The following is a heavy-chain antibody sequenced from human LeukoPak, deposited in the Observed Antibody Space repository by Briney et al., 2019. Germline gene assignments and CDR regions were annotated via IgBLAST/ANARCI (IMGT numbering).Heavy chain of an antibody. V-gene: IGHV4-39*07. J-gene: IGHJ3*02. CDR3: ARDWYGGNSPLAFDI. D-gene: IGHD4-23*01. Sequence: SETLSLTCTVSGGSISSSSYYWGWIRQPPGKGLEWIGSIYYSGSTYYNPSLKSRVTISVDTSKNQFSLKLSSVTAADTAVYYCARDWYGGNSPLAFDIWGQGTMVTVSS. CDR2: IYYSGST. CDR1: GGSISSSSYY.